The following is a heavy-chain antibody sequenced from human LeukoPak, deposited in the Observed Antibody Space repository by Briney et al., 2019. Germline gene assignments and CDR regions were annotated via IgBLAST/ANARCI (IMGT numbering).Heavy chain of an antibody. Sequence: PSETLSLTCTVSGGSISSYYWSWIRQPAGKGLEWIGRIYTSGSTNYNPSLKSRVTISVDTSKNRFSLKLTSVTAADTAVYYCARSGGSGRASGTTLGAFDIWGQGTMVTVSS. CDR1: GGSISSYY. CDR3: ARSGGSGRASGTTLGAFDI. J-gene: IGHJ3*02. CDR2: IYTSGST. D-gene: IGHD2/OR15-2a*01. V-gene: IGHV4-4*07.